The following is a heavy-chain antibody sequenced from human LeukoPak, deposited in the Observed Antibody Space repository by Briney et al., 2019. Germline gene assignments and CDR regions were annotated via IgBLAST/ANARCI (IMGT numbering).Heavy chain of an antibody. Sequence: QSGGPLRLSCAASGFTFSSYGMHWVRQAPGKGLEWVAVISYDGSDKYFADSVKGRFTISRDNSKNTLYLQMNSLRVEDTAVYYCARVATYYDFWSLGYWGQGTLVTVSS. CDR1: GFTFSSYG. V-gene: IGHV3-30*03. CDR3: ARVATYYDFWSLGY. D-gene: IGHD3-3*01. CDR2: ISYDGSDK. J-gene: IGHJ4*02.